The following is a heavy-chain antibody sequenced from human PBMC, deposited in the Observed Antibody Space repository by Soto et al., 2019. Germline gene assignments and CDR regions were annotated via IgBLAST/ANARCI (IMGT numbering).Heavy chain of an antibody. Sequence: ASAKFSVNASGYTFTSYYMHWVRQAPGQVLDCIGIINPSGGSTSYAQNFQGRVTMTRDTSTSTVYMELSSLRSEDTAVYYCARDSYYYDSGGYYRYLSYWGQGAMVTISA. CDR1: GYTFTSYY. V-gene: IGHV1-46*01. CDR2: INPSGGST. J-gene: IGHJ1*01. D-gene: IGHD3-22*01. CDR3: ARDSYYYDSGGYYRYLSY.